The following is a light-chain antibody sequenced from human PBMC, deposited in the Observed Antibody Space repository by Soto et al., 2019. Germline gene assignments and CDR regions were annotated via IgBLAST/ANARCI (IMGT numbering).Light chain of an antibody. Sequence: EIAVTRSPGTLSLSPGERGTLSCRTSQTGNSPYLAWYQQKPGQAPRLLISGASTRATGIPDRFIVSGSGTEFTLAISGLESEDFAVYYCYQHENSPPSFGPGTKVDIK. V-gene: IGKV3-20*01. CDR1: QTGNSPY. J-gene: IGKJ3*01. CDR3: YQHENSPPS. CDR2: GAS.